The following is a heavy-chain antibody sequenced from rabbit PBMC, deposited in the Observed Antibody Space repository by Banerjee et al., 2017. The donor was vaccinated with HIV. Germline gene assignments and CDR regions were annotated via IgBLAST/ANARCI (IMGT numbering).Heavy chain of an antibody. V-gene: IGHV1S40*01. Sequence: QSLEESGGGGVQREGCLTLTGKASGCSCSSSDYIWWVRQAPGKGLEWVGCIYVGSGSTLYASWAKGRFTIYKTSSTTVTLQLTSLTVADTATYFCARSGYVGGDYKWDLWGQGTLVTVS. J-gene: IGHJ3*01. D-gene: IGHD1-1*01. CDR3: ARSGYVGGDYKWDL. CDR1: GCSCSSSDY. CDR2: IYVGSGST.